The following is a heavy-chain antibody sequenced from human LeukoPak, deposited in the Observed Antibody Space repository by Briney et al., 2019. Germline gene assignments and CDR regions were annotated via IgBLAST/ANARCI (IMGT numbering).Heavy chain of an antibody. J-gene: IGHJ4*02. Sequence: GGSLRLSCAGSGFTFSDYCMSWIRQTPGKGLEWVASIKQDGTEKYYVDSVKGRFTISKDNPKNSLYLQMNTLRAEDTAVYYCAREDHSTYAYWGQGTLVTVSS. D-gene: IGHD2/OR15-2a*01. V-gene: IGHV3-7*01. CDR2: IKQDGTEK. CDR1: GFTFSDYC. CDR3: AREDHSTYAY.